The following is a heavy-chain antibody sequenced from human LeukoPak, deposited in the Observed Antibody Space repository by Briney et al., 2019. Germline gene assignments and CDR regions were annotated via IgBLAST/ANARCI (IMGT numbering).Heavy chain of an antibody. CDR3: ARDGLWGWAQYDY. CDR1: GFTFSRYA. D-gene: IGHD2-21*01. V-gene: IGHV3-23*01. CDR2: ITDNGLAR. J-gene: IGHJ4*02. Sequence: PGGSLRLSCAASGFTFSRYAMGWDRQGPGKGLEWVAGITDNGLARVYADSVKGRFTIYRDDSRSTLDLQMNSLRAEDTALYYCARDGLWGWAQYDYWGQGILVTVSS.